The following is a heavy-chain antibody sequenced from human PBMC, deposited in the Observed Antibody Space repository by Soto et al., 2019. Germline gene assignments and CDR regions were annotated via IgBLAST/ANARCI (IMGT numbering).Heavy chain of an antibody. CDR2: ISYDGSNK. CDR1: GFTFSSYA. J-gene: IGHJ4*02. V-gene: IGHV3-30-3*01. D-gene: IGHD3-16*02. CDR3: ASTRRGGVIVPPDY. Sequence: GGSLRLSCAASGFTFSSYAMHWVRQAPGKGLEWVAVISYDGSNKYYADSVKGRFTISRDNSKNTLYLQMNSLRAEDTAVYYCASTRRGGVIVPPDYWGQGTLVTVSS.